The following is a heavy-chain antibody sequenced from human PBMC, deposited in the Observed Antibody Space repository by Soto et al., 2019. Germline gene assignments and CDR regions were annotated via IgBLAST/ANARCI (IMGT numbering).Heavy chain of an antibody. J-gene: IGHJ2*01. CDR2: IYYSGST. V-gene: IGHV4-59*01. Sequence: QVQLQESGPGLVKPSETLSLTCTVSGGSISSYYWSWIRQSPGKGLEWIGHIYYSGSTNYNPSLKSRVTISVDPSQDQFSLKLSSVTAADTAVYYCAPEGDGYNSGRFDLWGRGTLVNVSS. CDR3: APEGDGYNSGRFDL. CDR1: GGSISSYY. D-gene: IGHD1-1*01.